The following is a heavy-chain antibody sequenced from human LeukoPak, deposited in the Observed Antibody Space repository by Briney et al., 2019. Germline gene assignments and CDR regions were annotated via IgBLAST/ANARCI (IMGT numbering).Heavy chain of an antibody. CDR1: GGTFSSYA. V-gene: IGHV1-69*05. J-gene: IGHJ4*02. CDR3: ARSAPGYSSSYFDY. CDR2: IIPIFGTA. Sequence: SVKVSCKASGGTFSSYAISWVRQAPGQGLEWMGGIIPIFGTANYAQKFQGRVTITTDESTSTAYMELSSLRSEDTAVYYCARSAPGYSSSYFDYWGQGTLVTVSS. D-gene: IGHD6-6*01.